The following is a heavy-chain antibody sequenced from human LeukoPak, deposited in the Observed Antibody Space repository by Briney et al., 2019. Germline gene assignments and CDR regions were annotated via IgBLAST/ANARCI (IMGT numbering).Heavy chain of an antibody. CDR3: ARDQDYVWGSSHIDY. D-gene: IGHD3-16*01. J-gene: IGHJ4*02. CDR2: INHSGST. V-gene: IGHV4-34*01. CDR1: GFTVSSNY. Sequence: PGGSLRLSCAASGFTVSSNYMSWVRQPPGKGLEWIGEINHSGSTNYNPSLKSRVTISVDTSKNQFSLQLNSVTPEDTAVYYCARDQDYVWGSSHIDYWGQGTLVTVSS.